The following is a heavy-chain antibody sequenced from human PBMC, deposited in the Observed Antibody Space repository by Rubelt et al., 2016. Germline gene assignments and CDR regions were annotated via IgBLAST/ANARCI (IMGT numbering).Heavy chain of an antibody. J-gene: IGHJ4*02. CDR1: RFTFSSYA. V-gene: IGHV3-21*01. D-gene: IGHD3-3*01. CDR3: ARVGVLRFFLY. CDR2: ISSSSSYI. Sequence: VQLVESGGGVVQPGRSPRLSCAASRFTFSSYAMHWVRQAPGKGLERVSSISSSSSYIYYADSVKGRFTISRDNAKNSLYLQMNSLRAEDTAVYYCARVGVLRFFLYWGQGTLVTVSS.